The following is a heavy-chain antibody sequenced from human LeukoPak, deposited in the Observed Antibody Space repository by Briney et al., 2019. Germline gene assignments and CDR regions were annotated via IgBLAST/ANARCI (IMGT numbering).Heavy chain of an antibody. CDR2: ISSSSSTI. V-gene: IGHV3-48*01. Sequence: GGSLRLSCAASGFTFSSYSMNWVRQAPGKGLEWVSYISSSSSTIYYADSVKGRFTISRDNSKNSLYLQMNSLRAEDTAVYYCARVYGSGSYYPHFDYWGQGTLVTVSS. CDR3: ARVYGSGSYYPHFDY. J-gene: IGHJ4*02. CDR1: GFTFSSYS. D-gene: IGHD3-10*01.